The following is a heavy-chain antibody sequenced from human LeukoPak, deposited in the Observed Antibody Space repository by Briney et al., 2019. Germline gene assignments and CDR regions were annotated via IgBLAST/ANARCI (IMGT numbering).Heavy chain of an antibody. CDR1: GYIFTDYW. Sequence: PGESLKISCQVSGYIFTDYWIGWVRQMPGKGLESMGILYPGDSDTTYSPSFQGQVTISADRSSSTVYLHWSSLKASDTAMYYCAREAAGGKFDYWGQGTLVTVSS. D-gene: IGHD3-16*01. CDR3: AREAAGGKFDY. V-gene: IGHV5-51*01. J-gene: IGHJ4*02. CDR2: LYPGDSDT.